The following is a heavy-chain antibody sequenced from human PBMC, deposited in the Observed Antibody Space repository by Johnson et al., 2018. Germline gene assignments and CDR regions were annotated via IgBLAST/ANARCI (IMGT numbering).Heavy chain of an antibody. CDR1: GYRFTSYW. Sequence: VQLVESGAQAKQPGESLKISCKGSGYRFTSYWIGWVRQMPGKGLKWMAITYPVDSDTRYSPTFQGQVTISADKSTDTAYLQWSSLKASDTAIYYCGRLSMTTLHMDVWGKGTPVTVSS. J-gene: IGHJ6*03. D-gene: IGHD4-11*01. CDR3: GRLSMTTLHMDV. CDR2: TYPVDSDT. V-gene: IGHV5-51*03.